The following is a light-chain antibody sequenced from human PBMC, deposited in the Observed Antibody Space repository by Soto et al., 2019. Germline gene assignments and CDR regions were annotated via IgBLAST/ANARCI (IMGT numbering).Light chain of an antibody. CDR1: QSVSSN. V-gene: IGKV3-15*01. CDR2: GAS. J-gene: IGKJ2*01. Sequence: EIVMTQSPPTLSVSPGERATLSCRASQSVSSNLAWYQQKPGQAPRLLIYGASTRATGIPARFSGRGSGTEFALTISSLQSEDCAVYYCQQCNDWPHTFGQGTNLEIK. CDR3: QQCNDWPHT.